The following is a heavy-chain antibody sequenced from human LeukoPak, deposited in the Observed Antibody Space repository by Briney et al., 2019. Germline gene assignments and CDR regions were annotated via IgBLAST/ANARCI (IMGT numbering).Heavy chain of an antibody. CDR2: INPNSGDT. D-gene: IGHD3-9*01. CDR3: ARDGLGGRYFDWLLSAGLPPTHSQTMDV. Sequence: ASVRVSCKASGYTFTDYYMHWVRQAPGQGLEWMGWINPNSGDTNYAQKFQGRVTMTRDTSISTAYMELSRLRSDDTAAYYCARDGLGGRYFDWLLSAGLPPTHSQTMDVWGKGTTVTVSS. J-gene: IGHJ6*03. V-gene: IGHV1-2*02. CDR1: GYTFTDYY.